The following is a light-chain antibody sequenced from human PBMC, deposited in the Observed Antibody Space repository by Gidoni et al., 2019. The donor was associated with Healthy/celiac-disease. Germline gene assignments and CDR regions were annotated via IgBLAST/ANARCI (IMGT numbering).Light chain of an antibody. V-gene: IGKV3-11*01. J-gene: IGKJ4*01. CDR3: QQRSNWLT. CDR2: DAS. CDR1: QSVSTY. Sequence: EIVLTQSPATLSLSPGERATLSCRASQSVSTYLAWYQQKPGQAPRLLIYDASNRATGSPARFSGSGSGTDFTLTISSLEPEDFAVYYGQQRSNWLTFGGGTKVEIK.